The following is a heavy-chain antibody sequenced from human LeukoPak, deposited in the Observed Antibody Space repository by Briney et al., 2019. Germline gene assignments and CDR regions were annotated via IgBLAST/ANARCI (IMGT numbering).Heavy chain of an antibody. CDR2: ISAYNGDT. V-gene: IGHV1-18*01. J-gene: IGHJ4*02. CDR3: ARDLTYYDSSGLDY. Sequence: GASVKVSCKASGYTFTNYGITWVRQAPGQGLEWMGWISAYNGDTNYAQKLQGRVTMTTDTSTNTAYMDLRSLRSDDTAVYYCARDLTYYDSSGLDYWGQGTLVTVSS. CDR1: GYTFTNYG. D-gene: IGHD3-22*01.